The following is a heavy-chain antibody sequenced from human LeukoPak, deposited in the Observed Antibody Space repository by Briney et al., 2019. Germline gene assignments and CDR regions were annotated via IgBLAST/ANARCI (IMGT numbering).Heavy chain of an antibody. CDR1: GGSISSYY. Sequence: SETLSLTCTVSGGSISSYYWSWIRQPPGKGLEWIGYIYYSGSTNYNPSLKSRVTISVDTSKNQFSLKLSSVTAADTAVYYCARENYYGSGTFNLYYYYYMDVWGKGTTVTVSS. J-gene: IGHJ6*03. V-gene: IGHV4-59*12. CDR3: ARENYYGSGTFNLYYYYYMDV. CDR2: IYYSGST. D-gene: IGHD3-10*01.